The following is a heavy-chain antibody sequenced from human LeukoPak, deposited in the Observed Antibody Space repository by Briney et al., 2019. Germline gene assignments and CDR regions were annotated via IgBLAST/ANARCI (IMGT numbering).Heavy chain of an antibody. D-gene: IGHD1-14*01. CDR3: ARSEPGDQLLDY. CDR2: INPSGGST. V-gene: IGHV1-46*01. Sequence: ASVKVSCKASGYTFTSYYMHWVRQAPGQGLEWMGMINPSGGSTSYAQKFQGRVTMTRDMSTSTVYMELSSLRSEDTAVYYCARSEPGDQLLDYWGQGTLVTVSS. CDR1: GYTFTSYY. J-gene: IGHJ4*02.